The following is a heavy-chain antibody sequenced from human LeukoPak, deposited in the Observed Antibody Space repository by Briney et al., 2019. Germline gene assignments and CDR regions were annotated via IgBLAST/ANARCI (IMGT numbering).Heavy chain of an antibody. J-gene: IGHJ3*02. CDR3: ARERITRDAFDI. Sequence: GGSLRLSCAASGFTFRTSWMTWVRQAPGNGLEWVAHINPDGSAKSYADSLKGRVTISRDNAENSLYLQVNTLRAEDTAVYYCARERITRDAFDIWGQGTMVTVSS. CDR2: INPDGSAK. V-gene: IGHV3-7*03. D-gene: IGHD3-10*01. CDR1: GFTFRTSW.